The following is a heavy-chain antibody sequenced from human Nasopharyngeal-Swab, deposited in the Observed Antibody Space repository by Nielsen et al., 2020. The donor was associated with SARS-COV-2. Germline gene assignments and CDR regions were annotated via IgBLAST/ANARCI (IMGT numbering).Heavy chain of an antibody. J-gene: IGHJ4*02. D-gene: IGHD2-2*01. V-gene: IGHV3-33*01. CDR1: GSTFSSYG. Sequence: GESLKISCAASGSTFSSYGMHWVRQAPGKGLEWVAVIWYDGSNKYYADSVKGRFTISRDNSKNTLYLQMNSLRAEDTAVYYCARGVPAAAFDYWGQGTLVTVSS. CDR3: ARGVPAAAFDY. CDR2: IWYDGSNK.